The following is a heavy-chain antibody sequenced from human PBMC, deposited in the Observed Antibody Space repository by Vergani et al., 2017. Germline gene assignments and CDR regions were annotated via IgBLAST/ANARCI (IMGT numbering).Heavy chain of an antibody. CDR3: ASMAPDYYDSSGHRYYYYYMDV. CDR1: GVSFSGYY. Sequence: QVQLQQWGAGLLKPSETLSLTCAVYGVSFSGYYWSWIRQPPGKGLEWIGEINHSGSTNYNPSLKSRVTISVDTSKNQFSLKLSSVTAADTAVYYCASMAPDYYDSSGHRYYYYYMDVWGKGTTVTVS. D-gene: IGHD3-22*01. CDR2: INHSGST. J-gene: IGHJ6*03. V-gene: IGHV4-34*01.